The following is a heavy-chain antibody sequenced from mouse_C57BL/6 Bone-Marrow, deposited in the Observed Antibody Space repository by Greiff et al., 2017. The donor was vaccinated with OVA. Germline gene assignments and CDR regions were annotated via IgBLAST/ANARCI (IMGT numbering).Heavy chain of an antibody. J-gene: IGHJ1*03. CDR2: ILPGSGST. CDR3: ARCPDGYWTYWYFDV. CDR1: GYTFTGYW. D-gene: IGHD2-3*01. Sequence: QVQLQQTGAELMKPGASVKLSCKATGYTFTGYWIEWVKQRPGHGLEWIGEILPGSGSTNYNEKFKGKATFTADTYSNTAYMQLSSLTTEDSAIYYCARCPDGYWTYWYFDVWGTGTTVTVSS. V-gene: IGHV1-9*01.